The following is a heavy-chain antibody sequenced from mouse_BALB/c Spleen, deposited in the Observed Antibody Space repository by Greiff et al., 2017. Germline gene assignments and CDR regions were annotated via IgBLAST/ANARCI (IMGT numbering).Heavy chain of an antibody. J-gene: IGHJ1*01. CDR2: IDPANGNT. V-gene: IGHV14-3*02. Sequence: EVKLQESGAELVKPGASVKLSCTASGFNIKDTYMHWVKQRPEQGLEWIGRIDPANGNTKYDPKFQGKATITADTSSNTAYLQLSSLTSEDTAVYYCARLDYYGSHWYFDVWGAGTTVTVSS. D-gene: IGHD1-1*01. CDR1: GFNIKDTY. CDR3: ARLDYYGSHWYFDV.